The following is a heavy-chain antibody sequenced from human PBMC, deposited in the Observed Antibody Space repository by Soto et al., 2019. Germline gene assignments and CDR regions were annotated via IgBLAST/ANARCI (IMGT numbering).Heavy chain of an antibody. V-gene: IGHV1-8*01. D-gene: IGHD3-3*01. CDR2: MNPNSGHT. Sequence: QVQLVQSGAEVKKPGASVKVSCKASGYTFTTYDIYWVRQGTGQGLEWMGWMNPNSGHTGYAQKFQGRVTMTRDTSISAAYMELSSLRSDDTAVYHCARGHYDLWSKYYGMDVWGQGTTVTVSS. J-gene: IGHJ6*02. CDR3: ARGHYDLWSKYYGMDV. CDR1: GYTFTTYD.